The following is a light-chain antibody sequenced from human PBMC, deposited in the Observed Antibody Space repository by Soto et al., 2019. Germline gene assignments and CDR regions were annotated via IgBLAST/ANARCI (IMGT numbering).Light chain of an antibody. CDR2: GAS. Sequence: EIVLTQSPGTLSLSPGERATLSCRASQSVSSSYLAWYQQKPGQAPRLLIYGASSRATGIPDRFSGSGSGTDFTLTISRLEPGDFALYYCQQYGSSPGTFGQGTKVDIK. CDR3: QQYGSSPGT. J-gene: IGKJ1*01. CDR1: QSVSSSY. V-gene: IGKV3-20*01.